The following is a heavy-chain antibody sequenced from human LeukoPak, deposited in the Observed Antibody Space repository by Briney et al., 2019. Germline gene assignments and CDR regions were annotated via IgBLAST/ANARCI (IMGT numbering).Heavy chain of an antibody. Sequence: GGSLRLSCAASGFTFSSYSMNWVRQAPGKGLEWVSSISSSSSYIYYADSVKGRFTISRDNAKNSLYLQMNSLRAEDTAVYYCARDQQGYCGSTSCLEDYWGQGTLVTVSS. V-gene: IGHV3-21*01. CDR3: ARDQQGYCGSTSCLEDY. CDR1: GFTFSSYS. D-gene: IGHD2-2*01. CDR2: ISSSSSYI. J-gene: IGHJ4*02.